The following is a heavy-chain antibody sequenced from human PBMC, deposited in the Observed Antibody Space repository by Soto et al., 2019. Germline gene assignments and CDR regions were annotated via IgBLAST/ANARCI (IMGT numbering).Heavy chain of an antibody. V-gene: IGHV1-3*01. Sequence: QVQLVQSGAEVKKPGASVKVSCKASGYTFTSYAMHWVRQAPGQRLEWMRWINAGNGNTKYSQKFQGRVTITRDTSASTAYLELSSLRSEDTAVYYCARASGVVTDDYWGQGTLVTVSS. CDR1: GYTFTSYA. D-gene: IGHD2-15*01. CDR3: ARASGVVTDDY. J-gene: IGHJ4*02. CDR2: INAGNGNT.